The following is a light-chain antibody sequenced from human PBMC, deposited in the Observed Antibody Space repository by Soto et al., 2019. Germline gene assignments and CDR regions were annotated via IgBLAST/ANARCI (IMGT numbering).Light chain of an antibody. CDR3: MQGTHWPIT. CDR2: EVS. Sequence: DDVVTQSPLSLPVTLGQSASISFRSSQSLENSDGKTYLSWFKQRPGQSPRRLISEVSNRDSGVPARFSGSGSGTDFALKISRVEAEDVGVYYCMQGTHWPITFGQGTRLEIK. V-gene: IGKV2-30*01. CDR1: QSLENSDGKTY. J-gene: IGKJ5*01.